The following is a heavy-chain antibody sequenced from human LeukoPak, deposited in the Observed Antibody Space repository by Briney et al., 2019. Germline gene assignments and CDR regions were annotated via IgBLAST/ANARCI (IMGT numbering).Heavy chain of an antibody. J-gene: IGHJ4*02. Sequence: PSETLSLTCTVSGGSISSGGYYWNWFRQHPGKGLEWIGYIYYTGSIFYNPSLKSRVTISVDTSKNQFSLKLSSVTAADTAVYYCARASVGYDSSGYTSWGQGTLVTVSS. CDR3: ARASVGYDSSGYTS. D-gene: IGHD3-22*01. CDR2: IYYTGSI. V-gene: IGHV4-30-4*08. CDR1: GGSISSGGYY.